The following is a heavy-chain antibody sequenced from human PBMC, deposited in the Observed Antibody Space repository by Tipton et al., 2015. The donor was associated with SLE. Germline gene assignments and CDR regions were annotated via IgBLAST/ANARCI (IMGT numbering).Heavy chain of an antibody. CDR2: INHSGST. J-gene: IGHJ6*03. Sequence: TLSLTCAVYGGSFSGYYWSWIRQPPGKGLEWIGEINHSGSTNYNPSLKSRVTISVDTSKNQFSLKLNSVTAADTAVYYCARATPGGIAAAGYYYYMDVWGKGTTVTVSS. V-gene: IGHV4-34*01. CDR1: GGSFSGYY. CDR3: ARATPGGIAAAGYYYYMDV. D-gene: IGHD6-13*01.